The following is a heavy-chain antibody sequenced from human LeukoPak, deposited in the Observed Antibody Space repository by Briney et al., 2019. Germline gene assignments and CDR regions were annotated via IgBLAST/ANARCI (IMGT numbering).Heavy chain of an antibody. J-gene: IGHJ4*02. D-gene: IGHD5-18*01. CDR3: ARYGYINQASDY. CDR1: GFTFSSYE. CDR2: ISSSGSTI. Sequence: GGSLRLSCAASGFTFSSYEMNWVRQAPGKGLEWVSYISSSGSTIYYADSVKGRFTISRDSAKNSLYLQMNSLRAEDTAVYYCARYGYINQASDYWGQGTLVTVSS. V-gene: IGHV3-48*03.